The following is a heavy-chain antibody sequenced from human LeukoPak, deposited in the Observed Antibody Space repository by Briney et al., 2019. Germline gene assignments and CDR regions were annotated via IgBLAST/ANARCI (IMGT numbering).Heavy chain of an antibody. CDR1: GFTFSSYW. V-gene: IGHV3-74*01. CDR2: IKSDGST. D-gene: IGHD3-22*01. J-gene: IGHJ1*01. CDR3: ARAPSEIGGYYPEYFRH. Sequence: GGTLRLSCAASGFTFSSYWMHWVRQAPGKGLVRVSRIKSDGSTNYADSVKGRFTISRDNAKNTVSLQMNSLRAEDTGVYYCARAPSEIGGYYPEYFRHWGQGTLVTVSS.